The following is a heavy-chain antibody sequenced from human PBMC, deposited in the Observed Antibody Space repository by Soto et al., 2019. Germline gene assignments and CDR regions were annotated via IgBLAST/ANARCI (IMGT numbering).Heavy chain of an antibody. CDR2: VNHSGTT. V-gene: IGHV4-34*01. J-gene: IGHJ5*02. Sequence: QVQLQQWGAGLLKPSETLSLTCSVSGGSLSGSSWTWIRQPPGKGLEWIGEVNHSGTTTYNPSLNSRVTMSIYTSNNQFSLKVGSVTVADTALYFCARAIKRDSQVWLRWGRVVDPGGQGTPVTVSS. D-gene: IGHD5-18*01. CDR3: ARAIKRDSQVWLRWGRVVDP. CDR1: GGSLSGSS.